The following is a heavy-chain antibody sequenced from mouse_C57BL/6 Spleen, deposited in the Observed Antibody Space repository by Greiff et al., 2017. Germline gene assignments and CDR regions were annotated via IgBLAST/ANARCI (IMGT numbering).Heavy chain of an antibody. CDR3: ARGAYWAMDY. D-gene: IGHD2-10*01. CDR2: IYPGDGDT. Sequence: VQLQQSGPELVKPGASVKISCKASGYAFSSSWMHWVKQRPGKGLEWIGRIYPGDGDTNYNRKFKGKATLTADKSSSTAYMQLSSLTSADSAVXIGARGAYWAMDYWGQGTSVTVSS. CDR1: GYAFSSSW. J-gene: IGHJ4*01. V-gene: IGHV1-82*01.